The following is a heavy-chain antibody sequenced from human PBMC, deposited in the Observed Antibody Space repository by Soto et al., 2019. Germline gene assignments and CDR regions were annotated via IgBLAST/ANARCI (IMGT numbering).Heavy chain of an antibody. CDR3: ARRGSS. Sequence: EVQLVESGGGLVQPGGSLRLSCVASGFTFSSSEMYWVRQAPGKGLEWVSYIHPAGQPIFYADSVKGRFTISRDNANNSLYLQMNSLRAEDTAVFYCARRGSSWGQGTMVTVSS. D-gene: IGHD2-2*01. CDR1: GFTFSSSE. J-gene: IGHJ3*01. V-gene: IGHV3-48*03. CDR2: IHPAGQPI.